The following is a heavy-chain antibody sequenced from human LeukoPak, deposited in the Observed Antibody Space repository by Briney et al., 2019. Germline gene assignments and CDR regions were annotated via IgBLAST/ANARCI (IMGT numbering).Heavy chain of an antibody. CDR1: GFIFNIHG. D-gene: IGHD3-22*01. J-gene: IGHJ4*02. CDR2: IRYDGTDK. CDR3: ARDNYDSSTPYYFDY. Sequence: PGGSLRLSCTASGFIFNIHGMHWVRQAPGKGLEWVAFIRYDGTDKYYADSVKGRFTISRDNSKNTLYLQMNSLRAEDTAVYYCARDNYDSSTPYYFDYWGQGTQVTVSS. V-gene: IGHV3-30*02.